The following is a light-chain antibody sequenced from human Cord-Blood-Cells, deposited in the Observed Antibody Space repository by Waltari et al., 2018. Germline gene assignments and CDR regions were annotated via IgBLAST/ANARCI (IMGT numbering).Light chain of an antibody. CDR1: SSDVGGYHI. Sequence: QSALTQPRSVSGSPGQSITISCPGTSSDVGGYHIVSWYQQPPGKAPQLMIYDGSKRPSWVPDRFSVSKAGNTASLTISGLQAEDEADYYCCSYAGSYAYVFGTGTKVTVL. CDR2: DGS. J-gene: IGLJ1*01. CDR3: CSYAGSYAYV. V-gene: IGLV2-11*01.